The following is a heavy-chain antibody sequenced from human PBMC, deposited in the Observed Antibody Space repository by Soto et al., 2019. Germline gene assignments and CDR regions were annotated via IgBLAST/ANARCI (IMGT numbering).Heavy chain of an antibody. CDR2: ISYDGSNK. J-gene: IGHJ4*02. Sequence: GGSLRLSCAASGFTFSSYGMHWVRQAPGKGLEWVAVISYDGSNKYYADSVKGRFTISRDNSKNTLYLQMNSLRAEDTAVYYCAKSPKYRSSRFDYCGQGTRVTVSS. CDR3: AKSPKYRSSRFDY. V-gene: IGHV3-30*18. D-gene: IGHD6-6*01. CDR1: GFTFSSYG.